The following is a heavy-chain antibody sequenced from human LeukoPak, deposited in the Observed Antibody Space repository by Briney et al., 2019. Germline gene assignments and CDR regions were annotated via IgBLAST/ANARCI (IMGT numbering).Heavy chain of an antibody. CDR2: FDPEDGGT. J-gene: IGHJ3*02. Sequence: GASVKVSCKVSGYTLTQLSMHWVRQAPGKGLDWMGGFDPEDGGTIYAQKFQGRVTMTRNTSISTAYMELSSLRSEDTAVYYCARGLQSYDAFDIWGQGTMVTVSS. V-gene: IGHV1-24*01. CDR3: ARGLQSYDAFDI. CDR1: GYTLTQLS.